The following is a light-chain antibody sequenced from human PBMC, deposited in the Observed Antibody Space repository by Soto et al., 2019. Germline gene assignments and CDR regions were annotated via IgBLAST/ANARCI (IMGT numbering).Light chain of an antibody. J-gene: IGKJ4*01. CDR1: QSVSTY. CDR3: QQRYNWPPLT. V-gene: IGKV3-11*01. Sequence: EIVLTQSPATLSLSPGDRATLSCRASQSVSTYLAWYQQKPGQAPRLLIYDASNRATGIPARFSGSGSGTDFTLTISSLEPEDFAVYYCQQRYNWPPLTCGGGTKVEIK. CDR2: DAS.